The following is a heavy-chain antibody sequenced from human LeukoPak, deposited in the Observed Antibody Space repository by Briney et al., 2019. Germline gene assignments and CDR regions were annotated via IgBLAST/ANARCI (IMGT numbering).Heavy chain of an antibody. D-gene: IGHD4-17*01. J-gene: IGHJ5*02. CDR3: ARHSRTVTGP. Sequence: SETLSLTCAVYGGSFSGYYWSWIRQPPGKGLEWIGEINHSGSTNYNPSLKGRVTISVDTSKNQFSLKLSSVTAADTAVYYCARHSRTVTGPWGQGTLVTVSS. CDR2: INHSGST. CDR1: GGSFSGYY. V-gene: IGHV4-34*01.